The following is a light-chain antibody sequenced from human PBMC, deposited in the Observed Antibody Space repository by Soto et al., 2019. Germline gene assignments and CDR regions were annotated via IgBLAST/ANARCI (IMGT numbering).Light chain of an antibody. V-gene: IGKV3-20*01. J-gene: IGKJ1*01. CDR3: QQYGSSYPWT. CDR1: QSVSSNY. CDR2: GAS. Sequence: EIVLTQSPGTLSLSPGERATLSCRASQSVSSNYLAWYQQKPGQAPRLLIYGASSRAIGIPDRFSGSGSGTDFTLTIRRLEPEDFAVYYCQQYGSSYPWTFGQGTKVDIK.